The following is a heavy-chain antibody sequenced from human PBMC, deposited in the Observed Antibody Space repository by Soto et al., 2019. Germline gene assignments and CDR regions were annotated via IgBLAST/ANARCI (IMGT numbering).Heavy chain of an antibody. Sequence: EASVKVSCKASGYTFTSYAMHWVRQAPGQRLEWMGWINAGNGNTKYSQKFQGRVTITRDTSASTAYMELSSLRSEDTAVYYCALTYSSSWPSIDYWGQGTLVTVSS. CDR3: ALTYSSSWPSIDY. J-gene: IGHJ4*02. V-gene: IGHV1-3*01. CDR1: GYTFTSYA. D-gene: IGHD6-13*01. CDR2: INAGNGNT.